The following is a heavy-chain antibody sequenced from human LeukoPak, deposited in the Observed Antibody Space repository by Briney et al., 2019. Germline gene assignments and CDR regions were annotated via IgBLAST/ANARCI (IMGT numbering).Heavy chain of an antibody. J-gene: IGHJ2*01. D-gene: IGHD6-13*01. Sequence: SETLSLTCAVSGGSISSSNWWSWVRQPPGKGLEWIGEIYHSGSTNYNPSLKSRVTISVDKSKNQFSLKLSSVTAADTAVYYCARDRAAAGAFHWYFDLWGRGTLVAVSS. CDR2: IYHSGST. V-gene: IGHV4-4*02. CDR3: ARDRAAAGAFHWYFDL. CDR1: GGSISSSNW.